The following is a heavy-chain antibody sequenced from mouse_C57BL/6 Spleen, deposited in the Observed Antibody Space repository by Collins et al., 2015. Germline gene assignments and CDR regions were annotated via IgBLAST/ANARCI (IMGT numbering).Heavy chain of an antibody. D-gene: IGHD2-4*01. Sequence: QVQLQQPGAELVKPGASVKLSCKASGYTLTSYWMHWVKQRPGRGLEWIGRIDPNSGGTKYNEKFKSKATLTVDKPSSTAYMQLSSLTSEDSAVYYCARGRIYYDYDVDAMDYWGQGTSVTVSS. CDR1: GYTLTSYW. J-gene: IGHJ4*01. V-gene: IGHV1-72*01. CDR3: ARGRIYYDYDVDAMDY. CDR2: IDPNSGGT.